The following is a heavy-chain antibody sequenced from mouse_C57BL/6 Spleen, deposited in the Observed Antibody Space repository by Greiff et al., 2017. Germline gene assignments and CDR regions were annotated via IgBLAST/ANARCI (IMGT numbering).Heavy chain of an antibody. J-gene: IGHJ2*01. D-gene: IGHD2-3*01. V-gene: IGHV3-6*01. Sequence: EVKLMESGPGLVKPSQSLSLTCSVTGYSITSGYYWNWIRQFPGNKLEWMGYISYDGSNNYNPSLKNRISITRDTSKNQFFLKLNSVTTEDTATYYCARESDGYPYYFDYWGQGTTLTVSS. CDR2: ISYDGSN. CDR3: ARESDGYPYYFDY. CDR1: GYSITSGYY.